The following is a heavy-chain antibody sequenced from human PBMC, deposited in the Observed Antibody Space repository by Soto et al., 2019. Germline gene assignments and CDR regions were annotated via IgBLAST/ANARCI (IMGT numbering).Heavy chain of an antibody. Sequence: QVQLQESGPGLVKPSETLSLTCRVSGGSMSGYYWSWVRLAPGKGLEWIGYDYYTGSTNYSPSLQSRVSISVDTSNKHFSLSLSLVTAADTAVYFCAKSIAVPSGHIDHWGQGIRVTISS. D-gene: IGHD6-6*01. CDR3: AKSIAVPSGHIDH. CDR2: DYYTGST. V-gene: IGHV4-59*01. J-gene: IGHJ4*02. CDR1: GGSMSGYY.